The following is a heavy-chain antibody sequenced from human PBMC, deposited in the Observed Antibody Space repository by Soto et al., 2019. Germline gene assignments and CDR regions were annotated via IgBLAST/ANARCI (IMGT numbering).Heavy chain of an antibody. CDR1: GYTFRNFG. J-gene: IGHJ4*02. Sequence: ASVKASCKASGYTFRNFGISCVRQAPGQGLEWMGWISAYNANANYAQKFQGRLTMTADTSTSTAYMELRSLRSDDTAVYYCARENSYFDYWGQGTLVTVSS. V-gene: IGHV1-18*01. CDR2: ISAYNANA. CDR3: ARENSYFDY.